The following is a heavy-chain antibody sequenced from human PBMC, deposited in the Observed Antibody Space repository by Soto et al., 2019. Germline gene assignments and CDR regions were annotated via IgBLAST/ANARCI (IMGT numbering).Heavy chain of an antibody. CDR2: IYSGGST. Sequence: PGGSLRLSCAASGFTVSSNYMTWVRQAPGKGLEWVSVIYSGGSTYYADSVKGRFTISRDNSKNTLYLQMNSLRVEDTAVYYCARGPVAGTDSNDYWGQGTLVTVSS. CDR3: ARGPVAGTDSNDY. V-gene: IGHV3-66*01. J-gene: IGHJ4*02. D-gene: IGHD6-19*01. CDR1: GFTVSSNY.